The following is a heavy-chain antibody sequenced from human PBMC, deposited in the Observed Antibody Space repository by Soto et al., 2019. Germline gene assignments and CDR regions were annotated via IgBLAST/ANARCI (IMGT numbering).Heavy chain of an antibody. CDR3: TRENIENSDGLYDVFAI. CDR1: GYTFTDYY. V-gene: IGHV1-2*02. CDR2: MNPKSGGA. D-gene: IGHD5-18*01. Sequence: ASVKVSCKTSGYTFTDYYTHWVRQAPGQGLEWMGWMNPKSGGAYFAQKFQGRVTLTRDTSIGTAYIEVNSLTSDDTAVYFCTRENIENSDGLYDVFAIWGQGTTVTVSS. J-gene: IGHJ3*02.